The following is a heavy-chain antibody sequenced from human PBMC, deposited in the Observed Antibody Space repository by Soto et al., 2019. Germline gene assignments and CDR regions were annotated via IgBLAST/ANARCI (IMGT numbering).Heavy chain of an antibody. V-gene: IGHV4-31*03. CDR1: GGSISSGGYY. CDR3: ARVDGFSSGSSDAFDI. Sequence: QVQLQESGPGLVKPSQTLSLTCTVSGGSISSGGYYWSWIRQHPGKGLEWIGYIYYSGSTYYNQSLKSRVTRSVDTSKNQCSLKLSSVTAADTAVYYCARVDGFSSGSSDAFDIWGQGTMVTVSS. J-gene: IGHJ3*02. CDR2: IYYSGST. D-gene: IGHD3-22*01.